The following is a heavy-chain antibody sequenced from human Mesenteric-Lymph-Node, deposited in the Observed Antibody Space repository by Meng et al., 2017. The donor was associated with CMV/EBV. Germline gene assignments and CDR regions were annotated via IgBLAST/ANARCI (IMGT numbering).Heavy chain of an antibody. CDR3: AGDSSGYYFWDH. Sequence: SETLSLTCTVSGGSISSSPYYWGWIRQPPGKGLEWIGSIHYSGSTYYNPSLKSRVIISVDTSKHQFSLKLTSVTAADTAVYYCAGDSSGYYFWDHWGQGTLVTVSS. V-gene: IGHV4-39*07. CDR2: IHYSGST. D-gene: IGHD3-22*01. CDR1: GGSISSSPYY. J-gene: IGHJ4*02.